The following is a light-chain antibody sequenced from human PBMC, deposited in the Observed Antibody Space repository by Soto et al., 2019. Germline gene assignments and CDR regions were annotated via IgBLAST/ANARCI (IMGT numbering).Light chain of an antibody. CDR3: QQRSNWPQLT. CDR1: QSVSSS. Sequence: DIVLTQSPPTLSLSPGERVTLSCRASQSVSSSLASYQQKTCDAPRLLIYYASTSATGGPARFSGSGSGKDFTLPISSLEPEDFAVYYCQQRSNWPQLTFGGGTKVEIK. CDR2: YAS. J-gene: IGKJ4*01. V-gene: IGKV3-11*01.